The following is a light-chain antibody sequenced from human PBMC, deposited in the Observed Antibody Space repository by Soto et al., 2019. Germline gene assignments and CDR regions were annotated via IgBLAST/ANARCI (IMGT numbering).Light chain of an antibody. J-gene: IGKJ4*01. CDR2: DAS. CDR1: HDISNY. CDR3: QQYDNLPLT. Sequence: DIQMTQSPSSLSASVGDVCTITFHAIHDISNYLNWYQQKPGKAPNLLIYDASNLETGVPSRFSGSGSGTDFTFTIRSLQPEDIATYYCQQYDNLPLTFGGGTKVDVK. V-gene: IGKV1-33*01.